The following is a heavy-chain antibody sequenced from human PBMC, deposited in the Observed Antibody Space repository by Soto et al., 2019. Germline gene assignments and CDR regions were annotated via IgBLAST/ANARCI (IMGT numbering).Heavy chain of an antibody. CDR1: GFTFSIYA. D-gene: IGHD4-17*01. CDR2: ISGSGGST. V-gene: IGHV3-23*01. Sequence: GALRLSCAASGFTFSIYAMSWVRQAPGKGLEWVSAISGSGGSTYYADSVKGRFTASRDNSKNTLYLQMNSLRAEDTAVYYCAKDGGDYGLYYYYMDVWGKGTTVTVSS. J-gene: IGHJ6*03. CDR3: AKDGGDYGLYYYYMDV.